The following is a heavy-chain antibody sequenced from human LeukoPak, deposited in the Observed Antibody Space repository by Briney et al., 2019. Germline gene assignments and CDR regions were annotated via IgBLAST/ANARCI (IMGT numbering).Heavy chain of an antibody. Sequence: SETLSLTCAVYGGSFSGYYWSWIRQPPGKGLEWIGEINHSGSTNYNPSLKSRVTTSVDTSKNQFSLKLSSVTAADTAVYYCARVRPTGRGVFDPWGQGTLVTVSS. CDR3: ARVRPTGRGVFDP. CDR2: INHSGST. D-gene: IGHD3-16*01. V-gene: IGHV4-34*01. CDR1: GGSFSGYY. J-gene: IGHJ5*02.